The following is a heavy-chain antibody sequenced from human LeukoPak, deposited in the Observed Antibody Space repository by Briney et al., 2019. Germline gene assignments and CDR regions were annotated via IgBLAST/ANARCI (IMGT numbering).Heavy chain of an antibody. J-gene: IGHJ4*02. CDR2: ISSSGSTK. CDR1: GLTVSSYE. V-gene: IGHV3-48*03. D-gene: IGHD7-27*01. Sequence: PGRSLRLSCAASGLTVSSYEMNWVSHAPGKWLEWVSYISSSGSTKYYADSLKGRFTISRDNAKNSLYLQMNSLRADNTAVYYCARNWGYFDYWGQGTLLTVSS. CDR3: ARNWGYFDY.